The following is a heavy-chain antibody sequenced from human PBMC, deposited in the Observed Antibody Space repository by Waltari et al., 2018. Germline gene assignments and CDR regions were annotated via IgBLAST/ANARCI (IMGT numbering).Heavy chain of an antibody. CDR2: IYYSRST. CDR3: ARHVSGYCSSTSCHSDY. V-gene: IGHV4-39*01. Sequence: QLQLQESGPGLVKPSETLSLICTVSGGSISSSSYYWGWIRQPPGEGLEWIGRIYYSRSTHYNPSLKSRVTISVETSKNQFSLKLSSVTAADTAVYYCARHVSGYCSSTSCHSDYWGQGTLVTVSS. CDR1: GGSISSSSYY. D-gene: IGHD2-2*01. J-gene: IGHJ4*02.